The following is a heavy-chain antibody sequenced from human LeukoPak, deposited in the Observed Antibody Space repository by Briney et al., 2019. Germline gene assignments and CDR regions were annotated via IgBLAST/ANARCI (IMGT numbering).Heavy chain of an antibody. CDR2: IIPILGFA. J-gene: IGHJ4*02. D-gene: IGHD5-18*01. Sequence: ASVKVSCKASGGTFSNYAISWARQAPGQGLEWMGKIIPILGFANYAQKFQGRVTITADKSTSTAYMELSSLRSEDTAVYYCARDTAMLHFDYWGQGTLVTVSS. CDR3: ARDTAMLHFDY. V-gene: IGHV1-69*04. CDR1: GGTFSNYA.